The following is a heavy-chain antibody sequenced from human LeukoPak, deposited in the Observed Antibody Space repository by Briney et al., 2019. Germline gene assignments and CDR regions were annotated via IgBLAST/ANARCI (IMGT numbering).Heavy chain of an antibody. CDR1: GGSIRSGGYY. J-gene: IGHJ4*02. V-gene: IGHV4-31*03. D-gene: IGHD4-17*01. CDR3: ARARDYGDYLNFDY. Sequence: SETLSLTCTVSGGSIRSGGYYWSWIRQHRGKGLEWIGYIYYSGSTYYNPSLKSRVTISVDTSKNQFSLKLSSVTAADTAVYYCARARDYGDYLNFDYWGQGTLVTVSS. CDR2: IYYSGST.